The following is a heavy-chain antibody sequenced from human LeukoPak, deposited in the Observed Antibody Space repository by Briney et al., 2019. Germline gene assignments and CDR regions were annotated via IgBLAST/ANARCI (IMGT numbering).Heavy chain of an antibody. CDR1: GGSISSYY. V-gene: IGHV3-21*01. J-gene: IGHJ6*03. Sequence: TSETLSLTCTVSGGSISSYYWSWIRQPPGKGLEWVSSISSSTSYIYYTDSVKGRFTTSRDNANNSLYLQMNSLRAEDTAVYYCARKVDSYYMDVWGKGTTVTVSS. D-gene: IGHD2-21*01. CDR2: ISSSTSYI. CDR3: ARKVDSYYMDV.